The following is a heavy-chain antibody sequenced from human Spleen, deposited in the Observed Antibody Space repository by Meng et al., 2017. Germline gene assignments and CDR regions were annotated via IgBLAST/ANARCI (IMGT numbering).Heavy chain of an antibody. J-gene: IGHJ4*02. CDR3: AKGLRSDGNSYDPYRLY. CDR1: GFTFSFYW. Sequence: GESLKISCAASGFTFSFYWMTWVRQAPGKGLEWVANIKEDGSQKQYVDSVRGRFTISRDNAKNSLYLQMDSLRAEDTAVYYCAKGLRSDGNSYDPYRLYWGQGTLVTVSS. D-gene: IGHD3-22*01. V-gene: IGHV3-7*01. CDR2: IKEDGSQK.